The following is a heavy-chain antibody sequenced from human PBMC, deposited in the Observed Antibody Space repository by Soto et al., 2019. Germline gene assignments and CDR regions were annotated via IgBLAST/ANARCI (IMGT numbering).Heavy chain of an antibody. J-gene: IGHJ5*02. CDR3: ARDYSGPSGYHFFDP. D-gene: IGHD5-12*01. CDR1: GFTFSTFT. Sequence: EAQLVESGGGLVKPGGSLRLSCAASGFTFSTFTMNWVRQTPRKGLEWVSSISSSGTFISYADSVKGRFTISRDNANNSLYLQMSGLRAEDTAVYFCARDYSGPSGYHFFDPWGQGTLVTVSS. V-gene: IGHV3-21*02. CDR2: ISSSGTFI.